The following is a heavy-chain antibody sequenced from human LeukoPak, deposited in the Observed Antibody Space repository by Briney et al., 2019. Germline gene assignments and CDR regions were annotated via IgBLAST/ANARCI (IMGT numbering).Heavy chain of an antibody. Sequence: PSDTLSLTCAVYGESFSGYYWSWIRQPPGKGLEWIGEINHSGSTNYNPSLKSRVTISVDRSKNQFSLKLSSVTAADTAVYYCASSLRFLEWFFDYWGQGTLVTVSS. D-gene: IGHD3-3*01. CDR1: GESFSGYY. J-gene: IGHJ4*02. V-gene: IGHV4-34*01. CDR3: ASSLRFLEWFFDY. CDR2: INHSGST.